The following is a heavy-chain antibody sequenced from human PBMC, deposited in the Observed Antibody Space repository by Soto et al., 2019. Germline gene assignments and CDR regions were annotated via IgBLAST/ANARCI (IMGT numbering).Heavy chain of an antibody. CDR2: ISPYNDNT. Sequence: QVQLVQSGAEVKKPGASVKVSCKASDYTFTSYGINWVRQAPGQGLEWMGWISPYNDNTQYAQRFQGRVTLTTDTSTNTAYMELRSLRSDDTAVYYCARGMWELPIDYWGQGTRVTVSS. CDR3: ARGMWELPIDY. D-gene: IGHD1-26*01. V-gene: IGHV1-18*01. J-gene: IGHJ4*02. CDR1: DYTFTSYG.